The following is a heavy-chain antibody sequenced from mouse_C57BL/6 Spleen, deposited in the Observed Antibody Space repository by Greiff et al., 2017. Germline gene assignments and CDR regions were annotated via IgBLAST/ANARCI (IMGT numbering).Heavy chain of an antibody. Sequence: QVQLQQPGAELVRPGSSVKLSCKASGYTFTSYWMDWVKQRPGQGLEWIGNIYPSDSETHYNQKFKDKATLTVDKSSSTAYMQLSSLTSEDSAVYYCARRQFITTVPFAYWGQGTLVTVSA. CDR1: GYTFTSYW. CDR2: IYPSDSET. V-gene: IGHV1-61*01. J-gene: IGHJ3*01. D-gene: IGHD1-1*01. CDR3: ARRQFITTVPFAY.